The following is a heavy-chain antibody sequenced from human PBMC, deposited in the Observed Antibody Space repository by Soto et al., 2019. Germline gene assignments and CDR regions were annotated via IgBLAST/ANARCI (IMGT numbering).Heavy chain of an antibody. CDR1: GVPFSGSY. CDR3: GREQVTSSPTTDPPIF. CDR2: INHSGST. D-gene: IGHD4-17*01. Sequence: SETLSLTCAVSGVPFSGSYWTWIRPPPGKGLEWIGEINHSGSTNYNPSLNSRVSMSVDKSKKQFSLKLTSVTAADTAMYYCGREQVTSSPTTDPPIFWGQGILVTVSS. J-gene: IGHJ4*02. V-gene: IGHV4-34*01.